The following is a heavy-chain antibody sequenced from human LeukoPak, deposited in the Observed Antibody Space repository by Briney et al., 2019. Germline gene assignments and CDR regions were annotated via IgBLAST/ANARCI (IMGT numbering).Heavy chain of an antibody. Sequence: GGSLRLSCAASGFTFSSYSMNWVRQAPGKGLEWVSSISSSSSYIYYADSVKGRFTISRDNAKSSLYLQMNSLRAEDTAVYYCARDITMIVVVTSYFDYWGQGTLVTVSS. CDR2: ISSSSSYI. CDR3: ARDITMIVVVTSYFDY. J-gene: IGHJ4*02. CDR1: GFTFSSYS. V-gene: IGHV3-21*01. D-gene: IGHD3-22*01.